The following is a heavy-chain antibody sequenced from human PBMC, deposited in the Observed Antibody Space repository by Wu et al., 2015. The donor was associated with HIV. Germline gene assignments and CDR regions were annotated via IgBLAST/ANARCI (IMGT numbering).Heavy chain of an antibody. V-gene: IGHV1-46*03. CDR2: INPSENRV. CDR1: GYTFTTYY. J-gene: IGHJ3*02. Sequence: QVQLVQSGAEVKKPGASVKVSCKASGYTFTTYYIHWVRQAHGQGLEWVGVINPSENRVSYAQTFQGRVTMTRDTSTNTVYMELRSLKTEDTAVYFCANRNRVGNMEAFDMWGQGTKVIVSS. D-gene: IGHD5-24*01. CDR3: ANRNRVGNMEAFDM.